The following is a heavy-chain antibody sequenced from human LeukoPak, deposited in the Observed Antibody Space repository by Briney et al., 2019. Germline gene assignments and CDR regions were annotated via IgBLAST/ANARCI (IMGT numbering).Heavy chain of an antibody. D-gene: IGHD6-19*01. J-gene: IGHJ5*02. CDR2: IYYSGST. CDR3: ARTISIAVAGTRGWFDP. V-gene: IGHV4-39*01. CDR1: GGSISSSSYY. Sequence: SETLSLTCTVSGGSISSSSYYWGWIRQPPGKGLEWIGSIYYSGSTYYNQSLKSRVTISVDTSKNQFSLKLSSVTAADTAVYYCARTISIAVAGTRGWFDPWGQGTLVTVSS.